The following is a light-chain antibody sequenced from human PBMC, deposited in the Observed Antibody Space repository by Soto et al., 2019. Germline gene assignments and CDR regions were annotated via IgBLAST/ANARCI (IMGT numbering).Light chain of an antibody. J-gene: IGKJ1*01. Sequence: EIVLTQSPGTLSFSPGERATLSCRASQSVSSSYLAWYQQKPGQAPRLLIYGASSRATGIPDRFSGSGSGTDFTLTISRLEPEDFAVYQCQQYGSSPTFGQGTKVDI. CDR3: QQYGSSPT. CDR2: GAS. V-gene: IGKV3-20*01. CDR1: QSVSSSY.